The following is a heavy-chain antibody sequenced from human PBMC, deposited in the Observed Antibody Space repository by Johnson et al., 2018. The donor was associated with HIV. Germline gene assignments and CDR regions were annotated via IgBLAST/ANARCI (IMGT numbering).Heavy chain of an antibody. D-gene: IGHD1-14*01. Sequence: QVQLVESGGGVVQPGGSLRLSCAASGFTFSSYGMHWVRQAPGRGLEWVAFIRYDGSNKYYADSVKGRFTISRDNSKNTLYLQMNSLRAEDTSLYYCARQTIRAFDIWGQGIMVTVSS. V-gene: IGHV3-30*02. CDR1: GFTFSSYG. CDR2: IRYDGSNK. J-gene: IGHJ3*02. CDR3: ARQTIRAFDI.